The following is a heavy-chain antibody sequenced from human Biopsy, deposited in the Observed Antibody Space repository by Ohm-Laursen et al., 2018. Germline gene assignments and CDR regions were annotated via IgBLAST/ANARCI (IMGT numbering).Heavy chain of an antibody. Sequence: AASVKASCKASGNTFATYHIHWVRQAPGHGLEWMGVISPSGATTSFSQKFQGRITMTRDTSTGTVYMDLNSLGSEDTAVYYCARAGVGSDGTDSYYYGMDVWGPGTTVTVSS. J-gene: IGHJ6*02. CDR2: ISPSGATT. V-gene: IGHV1-46*01. D-gene: IGHD5-24*01. CDR1: GNTFATYH. CDR3: ARAGVGSDGTDSYYYGMDV.